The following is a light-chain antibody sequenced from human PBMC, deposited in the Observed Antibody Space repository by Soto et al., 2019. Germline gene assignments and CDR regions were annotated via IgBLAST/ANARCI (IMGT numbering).Light chain of an antibody. CDR2: AAS. Sequence: QMTQSPSSLSASVRDRVTITCRASQDIGNDLGWYQQKPGKAPNLLIYAASSLRSGVPSRFSGSGSGTHFTLTINSLQAEDSATYFCLQDYTYPWTFDQGTKVEIK. CDR1: QDIGND. J-gene: IGKJ1*01. V-gene: IGKV1-6*02. CDR3: LQDYTYPWT.